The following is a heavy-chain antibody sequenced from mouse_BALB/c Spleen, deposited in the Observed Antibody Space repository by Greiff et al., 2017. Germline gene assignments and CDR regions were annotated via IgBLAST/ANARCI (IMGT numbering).Heavy chain of an antibody. D-gene: IGHD2-1*01. CDR1: GYAFTNYL. Sequence: QVQLQQSGAELVRPGTSVKVSCKASGYAFTNYLIEWVKQRPGQGLEWIGVINPGSGGTNYNEKFKGKATLTADKSSSTAYMQLSSLTSDDSAVYFCAREGKGDYFDYWGQGTTLTVSS. V-gene: IGHV1-54*01. J-gene: IGHJ2*01. CDR3: AREGKGDYFDY. CDR2: INPGSGGT.